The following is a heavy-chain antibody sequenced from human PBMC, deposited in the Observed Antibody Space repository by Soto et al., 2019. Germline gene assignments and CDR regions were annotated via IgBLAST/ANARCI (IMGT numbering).Heavy chain of an antibody. D-gene: IGHD3-3*01. CDR3: ARGQYYDFWSGYHYYYYGMDV. CDR1: GGSVSSGSYY. Sequence: PSETLSLTCTVSGGSVSSGSYYWSWIRQPPGKGLEWIGYIYHSGSTYYNPSLKSRVTISVDRSKNQFSLKLSSVTAADTAVYYCARGQYYDFWSGYHYYYYGMDVWGQGTTVT. V-gene: IGHV4-61*01. CDR2: IYHSGST. J-gene: IGHJ6*02.